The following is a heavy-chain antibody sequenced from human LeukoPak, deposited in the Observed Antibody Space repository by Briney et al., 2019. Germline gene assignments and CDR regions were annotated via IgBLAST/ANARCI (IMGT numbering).Heavy chain of an antibody. CDR3: ARELRLAALWY. Sequence: PGGSLRLSCAASGFTFSSSWMSWVRQAPGKGLEWVANIKQDGSEKYYVDSVKGRFTISRDNAKNSLYLQINSLRVEDTAVYYCARELRLAALWYWGQGALVAVSS. V-gene: IGHV3-7*01. CDR2: IKQDGSEK. CDR1: GFTFSSSW. D-gene: IGHD2-15*01. J-gene: IGHJ4*02.